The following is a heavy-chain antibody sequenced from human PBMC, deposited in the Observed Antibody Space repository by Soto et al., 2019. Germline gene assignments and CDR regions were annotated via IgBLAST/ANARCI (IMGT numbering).Heavy chain of an antibody. CDR3: SDWRAGGPVNLDR. CDR2: IDVLDGA. V-gene: IGHV3-23*01. J-gene: IGHJ5*02. Sequence: PGGSLILSCVVSGLSLNNYAIAWVRHAPGKGLEFVSTIDVLDGAWYSDSVRGRLAISRDVSRNTVYLQMSSLRVEDTAIYFCSDWRAGGPVNLDRWGPGTRVTVSS. D-gene: IGHD2-15*01. CDR1: GLSLNNYA.